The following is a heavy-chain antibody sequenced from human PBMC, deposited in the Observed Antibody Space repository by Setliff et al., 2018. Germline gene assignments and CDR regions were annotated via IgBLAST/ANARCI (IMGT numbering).Heavy chain of an antibody. J-gene: IGHJ4*02. D-gene: IGHD3-9*01. CDR3: ACPDILTGPYDY. CDR2: ISSSGSTI. V-gene: IGHV3-48*03. CDR1: GFTFSSYE. Sequence: LRLSCAASGFTFSSYEMNWVRQAPGKGLEWVSYISSSGSTIYYADSVKGRSTISRDNAKNSLYLQMNSLRAEDTAVYYCACPDILTGPYDYWGQGTLVTVSS.